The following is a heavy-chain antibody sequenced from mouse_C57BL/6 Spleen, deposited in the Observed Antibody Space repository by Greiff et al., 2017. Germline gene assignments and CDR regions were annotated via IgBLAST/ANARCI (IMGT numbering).Heavy chain of an antibody. D-gene: IGHD2-4*01. CDR3: ARYDYDGGYYAMGY. Sequence: QVQLQQSGPELVKPGASVKISCKASGYAFSSSWMNWVKQRPGKGLEWIGRIYPGDGDTNYNGKFKGKATLTADKSSSTAYMQLSSLTSEDSAVYFCARYDYDGGYYAMGYWGQGTSVTGSS. J-gene: IGHJ4*01. CDR2: IYPGDGDT. V-gene: IGHV1-82*01. CDR1: GYAFSSSW.